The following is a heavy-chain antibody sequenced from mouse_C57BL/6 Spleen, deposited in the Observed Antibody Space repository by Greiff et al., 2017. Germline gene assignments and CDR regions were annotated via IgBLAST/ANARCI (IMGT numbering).Heavy chain of an antibody. CDR3: AREDYGSSHWYVDV. CDR1: GYTFTSYW. V-gene: IGHV1-52*01. Sequence: QVQLKQPGAELVRPGSSVKLSCKASGYTFTSYWMHWVKQRPIQGLEWIGNIDPSDSETHYNQKFKDKATLTVDKSSSTAYMQLSSLTSEDSAVYYCAREDYGSSHWYVDVWGTGTTVTVSS. J-gene: IGHJ1*03. D-gene: IGHD1-1*01. CDR2: IDPSDSET.